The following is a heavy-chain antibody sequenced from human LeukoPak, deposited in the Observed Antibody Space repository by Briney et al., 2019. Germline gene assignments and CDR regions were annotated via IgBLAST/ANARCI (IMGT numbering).Heavy chain of an antibody. Sequence: GGSLRLSCAASGFTFSSYSMNWVRQAPGTGLEWVASISSSSSYIYYADSVKGRFTISRDNAKNSLYLRMNSLRAEDTAVYYCARGGIRFLEWLLSLCWGQGTLVTVSS. D-gene: IGHD3-3*01. CDR2: ISSSSSYI. J-gene: IGHJ4*02. CDR3: ARGGIRFLEWLLSLC. CDR1: GFTFSSYS. V-gene: IGHV3-21*01.